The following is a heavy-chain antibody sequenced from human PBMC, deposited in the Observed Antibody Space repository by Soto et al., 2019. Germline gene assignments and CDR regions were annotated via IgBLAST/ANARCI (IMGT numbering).Heavy chain of an antibody. Sequence: QLQLQESGPGLVKPSETLSLTCTVSGGSISSSSYYWGWIRQPPGKGLEWIGSIYYSGSTYYNPSLNSRVTISVDTTKNKFSLKLSAVTAADTAVYYCASYFSGGGGFDYWGQGTLVTVSS. CDR2: IYYSGST. D-gene: IGHD3-10*01. CDR1: GGSISSSSYY. V-gene: IGHV4-39*01. J-gene: IGHJ4*02. CDR3: ASYFSGGGGFDY.